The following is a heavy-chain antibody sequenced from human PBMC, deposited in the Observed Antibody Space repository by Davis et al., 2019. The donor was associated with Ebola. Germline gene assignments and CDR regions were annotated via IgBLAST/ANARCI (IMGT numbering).Heavy chain of an antibody. V-gene: IGHV1-69*04. J-gene: IGHJ3*02. CDR1: GGTFGSYA. CDR2: IIPILGIA. CDR3: ARGINYYDREDAFDI. Sequence: SVKVSCKASGGTFGSYAINWVRQAPGQGLESMGRIIPILGIANYAQKFQGRVTITADKSTSTAYMELSSLRSEDTAVYYCARGINYYDREDAFDIWGQGTMVTVSS. D-gene: IGHD3-22*01.